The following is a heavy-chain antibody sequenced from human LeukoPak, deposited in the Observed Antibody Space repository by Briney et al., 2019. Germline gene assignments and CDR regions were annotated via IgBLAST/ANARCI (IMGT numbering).Heavy chain of an antibody. V-gene: IGHV4-59*01. CDR1: GGSFSGYY. CDR2: IYYSGST. D-gene: IGHD6-19*01. CDR3: ARVGGGSSGWTKHFDY. Sequence: SETLSLTCIVSGGSFSGYYWIWIRQPPGKGPEWIGYIYYSGSTNYNPSLKSRVTISVDTSKNQFSLKLSSVTAADTAVYYCARVGGGSSGWTKHFDYWGQGTLVTVSS. J-gene: IGHJ4*02.